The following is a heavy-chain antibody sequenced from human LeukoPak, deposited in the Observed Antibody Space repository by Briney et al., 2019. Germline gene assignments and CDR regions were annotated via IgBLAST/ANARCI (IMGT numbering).Heavy chain of an antibody. CDR3: ARGSAVTGVH. CDR1: GFTFSSYA. J-gene: IGHJ4*02. Sequence: GGSLRLSCAASGFTFSSYAMHWVRQAPVKGLEWVAVISYDGSNKYYADSVKGRFTISRDNSKNTLYLQMDSLRAEDTAVYYCARGSAVTGVHWGQGTLVTVSS. CDR2: ISYDGSNK. V-gene: IGHV3-30-3*01. D-gene: IGHD1-14*01.